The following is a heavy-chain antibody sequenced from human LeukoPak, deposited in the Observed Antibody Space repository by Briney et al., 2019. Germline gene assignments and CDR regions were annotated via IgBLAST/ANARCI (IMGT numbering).Heavy chain of an antibody. CDR1: GFTFSSYS. J-gene: IGHJ4*02. CDR2: ISGNGGTT. V-gene: IGHV3-23*01. D-gene: IGHD2-15*01. Sequence: PGGSLRLSCAASGFTFSSYSMTWVRQAPGKGLEWVSIISGNGGTTYYADSVKGRFTISRDNSKNTLYLQMNSLRAEDTAVYYCASRDPCSGGSCYGLGYWGQGTLVTVSS. CDR3: ASRDPCSGGSCYGLGY.